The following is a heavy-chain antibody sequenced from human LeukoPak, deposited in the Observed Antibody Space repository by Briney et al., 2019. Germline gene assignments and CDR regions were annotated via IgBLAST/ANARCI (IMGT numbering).Heavy chain of an antibody. CDR1: GFTLSNHW. CDR3: ARNNGMDV. J-gene: IGHJ6*02. Sequence: GGSLRLSCAASGFTLSNHWTTWVRQVPGRGPEWVANVNRDGSETYYLDSVKGRFTISKDNAKNSLYLQMNSLRAEDTALYHCARNNGMDVWGQGTTVIVSS. CDR2: VNRDGSET. V-gene: IGHV3-7*03.